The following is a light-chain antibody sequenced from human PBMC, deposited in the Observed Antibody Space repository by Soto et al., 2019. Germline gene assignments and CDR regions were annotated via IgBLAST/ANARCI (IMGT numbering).Light chain of an antibody. CDR3: CSYAGSSTFYV. V-gene: IGLV2-23*02. CDR2: EVS. CDR1: SSDVGSYSL. J-gene: IGLJ1*01. Sequence: QSALTQPASVSGSPGQSITISCTGTSSDVGSYSLVSWYQQHPGKAPKLMIYEVSKRPSGVSNRFSGSKSGNTASLTISGLQAEDEADYYCCSYAGSSTFYVFGTGTKLTVL.